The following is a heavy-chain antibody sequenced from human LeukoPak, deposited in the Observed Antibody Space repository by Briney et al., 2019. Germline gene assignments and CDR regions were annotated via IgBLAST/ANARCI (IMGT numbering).Heavy chain of an antibody. CDR3: ASGLEYYYDSSGYSDAGYFQH. CDR2: ISSSSSTI. J-gene: IGHJ1*01. V-gene: IGHV3-48*02. CDR1: GFTFSSYS. Sequence: GGSLRLSCAAPGFTFSSYSMNWVRQAPGKGLEWVSYISSSSSTIYYADSVKGRFTISRENAKNSLYLQMNSLRDEDTAVYYCASGLEYYYDSSGYSDAGYFQHWGQGTLVTVSS. D-gene: IGHD3-22*01.